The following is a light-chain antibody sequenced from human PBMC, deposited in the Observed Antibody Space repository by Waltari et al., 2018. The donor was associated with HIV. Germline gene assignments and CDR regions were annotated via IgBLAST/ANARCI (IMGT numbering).Light chain of an antibody. Sequence: EIVLTQSPDTLSLSPGERATLSCRASQSVSSSYLAWYQQKRGQAPRLLIYGASSRATGIPIRFSGSGSGTDFTLTISTLEPEDSAMYYCQQYGTSPRTFGQGTKVEIK. V-gene: IGKV3-20*01. CDR2: GAS. CDR3: QQYGTSPRT. CDR1: QSVSSSY. J-gene: IGKJ1*01.